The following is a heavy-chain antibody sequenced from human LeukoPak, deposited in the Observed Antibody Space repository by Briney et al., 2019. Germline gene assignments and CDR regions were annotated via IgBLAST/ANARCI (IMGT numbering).Heavy chain of an antibody. V-gene: IGHV4-39*07. CDR2: IYYSGST. J-gene: IGHJ4*02. CDR1: GGSISSSSYY. Sequence: SETLSLTCTVSGGSISSSSYYWGWIRQPPGKGLEWIGSIYYSGSTYYNPSLKSRVTISVDTSKNQFSLKLSSVTAADTAVYYCARDEGYSLGYWGQGTLVTVSS. CDR3: ARDEGYSLGY. D-gene: IGHD2-21*01.